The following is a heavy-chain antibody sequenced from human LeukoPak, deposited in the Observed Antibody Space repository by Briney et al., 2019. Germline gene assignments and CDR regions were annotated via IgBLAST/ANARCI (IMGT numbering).Heavy chain of an antibody. CDR2: ISAYNGNT. D-gene: IGHD3-3*01. J-gene: IGHJ3*02. CDR1: GYTFTSYG. Sequence: ASVKVSCKASGYTFTSYGISWVRQAPGQGLEWMGWISAYNGNTNYAQKLQGRVTMTTDTSTSTAYMELRSLRSDDTAVYYCARVNDFWSGNDAFDIWGQGTMVTVSS. CDR3: ARVNDFWSGNDAFDI. V-gene: IGHV1-18*01.